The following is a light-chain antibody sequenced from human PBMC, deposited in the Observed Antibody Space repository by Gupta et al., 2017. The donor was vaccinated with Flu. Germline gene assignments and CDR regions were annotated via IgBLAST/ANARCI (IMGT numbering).Light chain of an antibody. Sequence: DIQMTQSPSTLSASVGDRVTITCRASESIGDWLAWYHQKSGKAPKLLIYKASSLKSGVPSRFSGSGSGTEFTLTISSLQPDDFAMYYCQQYKGISRSFGQGTKLEI. CDR3: QQYKGISRS. V-gene: IGKV1-5*03. CDR1: ESIGDW. CDR2: KAS. J-gene: IGKJ2*03.